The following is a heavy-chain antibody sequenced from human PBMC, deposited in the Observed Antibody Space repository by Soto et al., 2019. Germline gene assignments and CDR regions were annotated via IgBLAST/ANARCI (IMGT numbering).Heavy chain of an antibody. D-gene: IGHD7-27*01. J-gene: IGHJ4*02. Sequence: QVQLQESGPGLVKPSETLSLTCTVSGGSISSYYWSWIRQPPGKGLEWIGYIYYSGSTDYDPSLKRRVTISLETSKNPFALKLSSVTAADTAVYYCARRWGTYFDFWGQGTLFTVSS. V-gene: IGHV4-59*01. CDR1: GGSISSYY. CDR2: IYYSGST. CDR3: ARRWGTYFDF.